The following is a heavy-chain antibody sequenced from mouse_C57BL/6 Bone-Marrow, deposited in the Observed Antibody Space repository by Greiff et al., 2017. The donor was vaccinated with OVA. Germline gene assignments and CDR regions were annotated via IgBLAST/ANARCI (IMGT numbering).Heavy chain of an antibody. D-gene: IGHD1-1*01. CDR3: ARHGGSTFFDY. CDR2: ISSGGSYT. Sequence: DVQLQESGGDLVKPGGSLKLSCAASGFTFSSYGMSWVRQTPDKRLEWVATISSGGSYTYYPDSVKGRFTISRDNAQNTLYLQMSSLKAEDTAMYYCARHGGSTFFDYWGQGTTLTVSS. V-gene: IGHV5-6*01. J-gene: IGHJ2*01. CDR1: GFTFSSYG.